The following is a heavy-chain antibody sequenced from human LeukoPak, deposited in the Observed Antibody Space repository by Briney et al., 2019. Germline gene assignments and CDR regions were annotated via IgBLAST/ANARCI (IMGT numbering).Heavy chain of an antibody. CDR3: ARGWGVGATHYFDS. J-gene: IGHJ4*02. Sequence: GGSLRLSCAASGFTFSTYDMHWVRQAPGKGLEWVAIISYDGSDKYYGDSVKGRFTISRDNSKNTLYLQMDSLRAEDTAQYYCARGWGVGATHYFDSWGQGTLVTVSS. D-gene: IGHD1-26*01. CDR2: ISYDGSDK. CDR1: GFTFSTYD. V-gene: IGHV3-30*03.